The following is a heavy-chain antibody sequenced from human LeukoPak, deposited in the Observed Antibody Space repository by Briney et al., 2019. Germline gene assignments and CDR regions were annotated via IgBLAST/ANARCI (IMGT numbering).Heavy chain of an antibody. CDR3: ARVRVAGEFDY. Sequence: GGSLRLSCAASGFTFSSYAMHWVRQAPGKGLEWVANIKQDGSEKYYVDSVKGRFTISRDNAKNSLYLQMNSLRAEDTAVYYCARVRVAGEFDYWGQGTLVTVSS. CDR2: IKQDGSEK. CDR1: GFTFSSYA. D-gene: IGHD3-16*01. J-gene: IGHJ4*02. V-gene: IGHV3-7*01.